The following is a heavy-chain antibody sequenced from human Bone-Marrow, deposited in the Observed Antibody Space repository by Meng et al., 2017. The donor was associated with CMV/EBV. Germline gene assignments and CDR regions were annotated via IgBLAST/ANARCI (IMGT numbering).Heavy chain of an antibody. CDR1: GGSVSSGSYY. Sequence: SETLSLTCTVSGGSVSSGSYYWSWIRQPPGKGLEWIGYIYYSGSTNYNPSLKSRVTISVDTSKNQFSLKLSSVTAADTAVYYCARVYRYYDFWSGHYFDYWGQGTLVTVSS. V-gene: IGHV4-61*01. D-gene: IGHD3-3*01. CDR2: IYYSGST. J-gene: IGHJ4*02. CDR3: ARVYRYYDFWSGHYFDY.